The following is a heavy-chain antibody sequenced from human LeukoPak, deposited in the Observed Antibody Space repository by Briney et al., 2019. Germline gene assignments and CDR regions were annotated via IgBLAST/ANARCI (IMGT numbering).Heavy chain of an antibody. Sequence: GGSLRLSCTASGFTFSSYDMHWVRQATGKGLEWVSAIGTAGDTYYPGSVKGRCTISRENAKNSLYLQMNSLRAGDTAVYYCAREPPNYGSGTHYGMDVWGQGTTVTVSS. J-gene: IGHJ6*02. CDR3: AREPPNYGSGTHYGMDV. D-gene: IGHD3-10*01. CDR2: IGTAGDT. V-gene: IGHV3-13*01. CDR1: GFTFSSYD.